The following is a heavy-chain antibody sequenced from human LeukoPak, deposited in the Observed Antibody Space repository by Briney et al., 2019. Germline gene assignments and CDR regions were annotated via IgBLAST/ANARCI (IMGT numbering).Heavy chain of an antibody. Sequence: SVKVSCKASGYTFTSYYMHWVRQAPGQGLEWMGIINPSGGSTSYAQKFQGRVTMTRDTSTSTVYMELSSLRSEDTAVYYCAREERITMIVVVSGDAFDIWGQGTMVTVSS. J-gene: IGHJ3*02. D-gene: IGHD3-22*01. CDR1: GYTFTSYY. CDR2: INPSGGST. CDR3: AREERITMIVVVSGDAFDI. V-gene: IGHV1-46*01.